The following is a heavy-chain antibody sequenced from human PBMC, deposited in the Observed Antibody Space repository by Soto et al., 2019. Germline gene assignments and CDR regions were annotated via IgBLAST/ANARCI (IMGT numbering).Heavy chain of an antibody. J-gene: IGHJ4*02. D-gene: IGHD4-17*01. V-gene: IGHV4-59*08. CDR1: GGSISSYY. Sequence: SETLSLTCTVSGGSISSYYWSWIRQPPGKGLEWIGYIYYSGSTNYNPSLKSRVTISVDTSKNQFSLKLSSVTAADTAVYYCARRYGPGFDFWGQGTLVTVSS. CDR2: IYYSGST. CDR3: ARRYGPGFDF.